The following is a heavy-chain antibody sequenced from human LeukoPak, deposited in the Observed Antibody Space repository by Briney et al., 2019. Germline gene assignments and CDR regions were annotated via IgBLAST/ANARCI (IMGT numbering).Heavy chain of an antibody. Sequence: GGSLRLSCAASGFTFSSYAMSWVRQAPGKGLEWVSAISGSGGSTYYADSVKGRFTISRDNSKNTLYLQMNSLRAEDTAVYYCAKTPLVVVVAATCYFDYWGQGTLVTVSS. D-gene: IGHD2-15*01. V-gene: IGHV3-23*01. CDR2: ISGSGGST. CDR1: GFTFSSYA. CDR3: AKTPLVVVVAATCYFDY. J-gene: IGHJ4*02.